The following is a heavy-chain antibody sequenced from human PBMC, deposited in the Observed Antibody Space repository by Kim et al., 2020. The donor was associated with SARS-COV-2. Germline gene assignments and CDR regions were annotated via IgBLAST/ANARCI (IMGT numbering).Heavy chain of an antibody. D-gene: IGHD2-15*01. CDR3: AKAYTPGHHRDTFHI. J-gene: IGHJ3*02. V-gene: IGHV3-23*05. Sequence: GGSLRLSCAASGFTFNIYVMSWVRQAPGKGLEWVSSTDSNDYVRYYADSVKGRFTISRDNSKSTVHLQMDGLRAEDTAIYYCAKAYTPGHHRDTFHIWGHGTMVTVS. CDR1: GFTFNIYV. CDR2: TDSNDYVR.